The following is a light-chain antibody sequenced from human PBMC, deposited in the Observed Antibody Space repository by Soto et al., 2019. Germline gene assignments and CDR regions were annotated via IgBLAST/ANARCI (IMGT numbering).Light chain of an antibody. V-gene: IGLV2-14*01. Sequence: QSALTQPASVSGSPGQSITISCTGTSNDVGSYNHVSWYQQHPGKAPKLLIYEVIHRPSGVSNRFSGSKSDNTASLTISGLQSEDEADYYCSSFTGSNTLYVFGTGTKVTGL. J-gene: IGLJ1*01. CDR3: SSFTGSNTLYV. CDR2: EVI. CDR1: SNDVGSYNH.